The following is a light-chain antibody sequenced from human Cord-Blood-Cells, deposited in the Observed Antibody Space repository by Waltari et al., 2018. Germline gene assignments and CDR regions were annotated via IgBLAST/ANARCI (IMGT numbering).Light chain of an antibody. J-gene: IGKJ1*01. V-gene: IGKV1-5*03. CDR2: KAS. CDR1: QSISSW. Sequence: DDQMTQSPSTLSASLGHRVTTTCRASQSISSWLAWYQQKPGKARKLLSYKASRLESGVPSRFSGSESGTEFTLTISSLQPDDFATDYCQQYNSYSQTFGQGTKVEIK. CDR3: QQYNSYSQT.